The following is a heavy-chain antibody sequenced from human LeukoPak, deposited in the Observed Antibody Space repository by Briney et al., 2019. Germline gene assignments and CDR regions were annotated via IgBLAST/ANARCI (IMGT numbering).Heavy chain of an antibody. Sequence: GGSLRLSCAASGFTFSPYTMHWFHQPPGKGLEWVSYINTGSTTIYYADSVKGRFTISRDNAKNSVYLHLNSLRAEDTAVYYCARDSSVCEFDVWGQGTLVTVSS. CDR1: GFTFSPYT. V-gene: IGHV3-48*01. D-gene: IGHD6-6*01. CDR2: INTGSTTI. CDR3: ARDSSVCEFDV. J-gene: IGHJ3*01.